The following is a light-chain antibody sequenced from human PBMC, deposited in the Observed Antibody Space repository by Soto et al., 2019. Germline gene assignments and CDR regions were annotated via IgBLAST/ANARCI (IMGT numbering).Light chain of an antibody. CDR2: WAS. J-gene: IGKJ1*01. CDR3: QQYINDLPA. Sequence: IVLPQSPEYLALSPGERSTIHCNSSQTVLYSGNHLNYLAWYQQKPGQPPRLLIYWASTRDSGVPDRFSGSGSGTDFTLTISNLQAEDVAIYYCQQYINDLPAFGQGTKVDIK. CDR1: QTVLYSGNHLNY. V-gene: IGKV4-1*01.